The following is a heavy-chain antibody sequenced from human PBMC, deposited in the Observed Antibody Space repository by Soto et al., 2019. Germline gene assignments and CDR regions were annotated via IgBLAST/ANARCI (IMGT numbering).Heavy chain of an antibody. CDR3: AKGSVVVAAKFDS. D-gene: IGHD2-21*02. CDR2: ISSSGYSA. Sequence: GGSLRLSCAASGFTYNNYAMGWVRQAPGKGLEWVSAISSSGYSAYYADSVKGRFTISRDNSRNTMFLQMNKLGAEDTAVYYCAKGSVVVAAKFDSWGKGTQVTVSS. J-gene: IGHJ4*02. V-gene: IGHV3-23*01. CDR1: GFTYNNYA.